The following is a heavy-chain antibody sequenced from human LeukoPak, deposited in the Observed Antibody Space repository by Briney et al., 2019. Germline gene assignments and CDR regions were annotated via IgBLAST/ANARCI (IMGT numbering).Heavy chain of an antibody. D-gene: IGHD6-6*01. Sequence: PGGSLRLSCAASGFTFSSYWMSWVRQAPGKGLEWVANIKQGGSEKYYVDSVKGRFTISRDNAKNSLYLQMNSLRAEDTAVYYCARARSSANYYYYYMDVWGKGTTVTVSS. CDR1: GFTFSSYW. CDR3: ARARSSANYYYYYMDV. V-gene: IGHV3-7*01. CDR2: IKQGGSEK. J-gene: IGHJ6*03.